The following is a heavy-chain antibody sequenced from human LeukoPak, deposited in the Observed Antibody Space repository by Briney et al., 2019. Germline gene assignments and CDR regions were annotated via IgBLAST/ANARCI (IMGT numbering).Heavy chain of an antibody. J-gene: IGHJ4*02. D-gene: IGHD4-17*01. CDR3: ARDGVSFESGDYVSGFDY. Sequence: SQTLSLTCTVSGDSISSGFYYWSWIRQSAGKGLEWIGRIYTSGSTNYNPPLKSRVTISVDTSKNQFSLKLSSVTAADTAAYYCARDGVSFESGDYVSGFDYWGQGTLVTVSS. CDR2: IYTSGST. V-gene: IGHV4-61*02. CDR1: GDSISSGFYY.